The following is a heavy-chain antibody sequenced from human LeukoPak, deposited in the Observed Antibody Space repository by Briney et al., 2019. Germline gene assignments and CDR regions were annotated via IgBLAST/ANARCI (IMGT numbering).Heavy chain of an antibody. CDR3: ARDSIAVAGTDYYGMDV. Sequence: GASVKVSCKASGYSFTNYGVSWVRQAPGQGLEWMGWISAYNGNTNYAQKLQGRVTMTTDTSTSTAYMELRSLRSDDTAVYYCARDSIAVAGTDYYGMDVWGQGTTVTVSS. CDR2: ISAYNGNT. CDR1: GYSFTNYG. D-gene: IGHD6-19*01. V-gene: IGHV1-18*04. J-gene: IGHJ6*02.